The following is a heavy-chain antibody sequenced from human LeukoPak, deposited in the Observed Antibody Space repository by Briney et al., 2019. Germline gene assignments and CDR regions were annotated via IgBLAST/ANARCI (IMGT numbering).Heavy chain of an antibody. CDR3: ATYYYHSLS. V-gene: IGHV1-2*02. D-gene: IGHD3-22*01. J-gene: IGHJ4*02. CDR2: INPNSGGT. CDR1: VYTFTFYY. Sequence: GASVTVSFKASVYTFTFYYMHWVRQAPGQGREWMGWINPNSGGTNYAQKFQGRVTMTRDTSISTAYMELSRLRSDDTAVYYCATYYYHSLSWGQGTLVTVSS.